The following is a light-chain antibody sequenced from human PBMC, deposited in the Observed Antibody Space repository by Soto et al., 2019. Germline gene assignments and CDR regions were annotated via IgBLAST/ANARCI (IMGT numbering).Light chain of an antibody. Sequence: DVVMTQSPLSLPVTLGQPASISCRSSQSLIHSDGNTYLNWFQQRPGQSPRSLIYKVSDRDSGVPDRFIGSGSGTDFTLKISRVEAEDVGVSYCMQGTHWPWTFGQGTEVEIK. V-gene: IGKV2-30*02. J-gene: IGKJ1*01. CDR3: MQGTHWPWT. CDR1: QSLIHSDGNTY. CDR2: KVS.